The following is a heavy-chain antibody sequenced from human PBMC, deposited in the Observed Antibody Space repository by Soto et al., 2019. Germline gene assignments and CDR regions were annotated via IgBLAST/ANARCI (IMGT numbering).Heavy chain of an antibody. CDR3: AMDQYDCRRCSYCLAMEV. D-gene: IGHD3-16*01. CDR2: IYYTGST. V-gene: IGHV4-61*01. J-gene: IGHJ6*02. Sequence: SETLSLTCTVSGGSVSSESHYWSWIRQTPGKGLEWIGYIYYTGSTNYNPSLKGRVTMSVDTSRDQVSMRLRSVTRAGTAVYYRAMDQYDCRRCSYCLAMEVWGQGTKVTVSS. CDR1: GGSVSSESHY.